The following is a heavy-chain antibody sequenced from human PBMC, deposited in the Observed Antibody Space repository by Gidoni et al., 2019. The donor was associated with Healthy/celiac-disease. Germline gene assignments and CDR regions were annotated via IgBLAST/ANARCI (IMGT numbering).Heavy chain of an antibody. CDR3: AKEINAYYYDSSGWGGGGMDV. V-gene: IGHV3-9*01. CDR2: ISWNSGSI. J-gene: IGHJ6*02. CDR1: GFTFDDYA. D-gene: IGHD3-22*01. Sequence: EVQLVESGGGLVQPGRSLRLSCAASGFTFDDYAMHWVRQAPGKGLEGVSGISWNSGSIGYADSVKGRFTISRDNAKNSLYLQMNSLRAEDTALYYCAKEINAYYYDSSGWGGGGMDVWGQGTTVTVSS.